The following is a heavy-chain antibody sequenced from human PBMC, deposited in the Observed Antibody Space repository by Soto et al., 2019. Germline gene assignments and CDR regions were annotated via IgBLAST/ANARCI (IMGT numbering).Heavy chain of an antibody. Sequence: QVQLVQSGAEVKKPGSSVKVSCKASGGTFSSYAISWVRQAPGQGLEWMGGIIPIFGTANYAQKFQGRVTITADKSTSTDYMELSSLRYEDTAVYYFARGYYYDSSGYYYDYFGYWGQGTLVTVSS. V-gene: IGHV1-69*06. CDR2: IIPIFGTA. J-gene: IGHJ4*02. CDR3: ARGYYYDSSGYYYDYFGY. CDR1: GGTFSSYA. D-gene: IGHD3-22*01.